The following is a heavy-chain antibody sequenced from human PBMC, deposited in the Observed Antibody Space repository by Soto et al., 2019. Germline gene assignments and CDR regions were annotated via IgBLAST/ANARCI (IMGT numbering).Heavy chain of an antibody. J-gene: IGHJ4*02. D-gene: IGHD3-10*01. CDR1: GDPNTSYF. V-gene: IGHV4-4*07. Sequence: PSETLSLTCTVSGDPNTSYFGTWLRQPAGKGREWIGHVFPGGPTSHNSSLKSRVSLSVDTSKNQFSLTLTSVTAADTAVYYCARTLSGFTYGSRQFYFDYWGQGTLGTAPQ. CDR2: VFPGGPT. CDR3: ARTLSGFTYGSRQFYFDY.